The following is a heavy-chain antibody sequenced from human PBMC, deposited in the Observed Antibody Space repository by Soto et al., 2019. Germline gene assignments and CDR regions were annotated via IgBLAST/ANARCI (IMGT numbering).Heavy chain of an antibody. CDR2: IIASNGNT. V-gene: IGHV1-3*01. D-gene: IGHD3-10*01. J-gene: IGHJ6*03. CDR1: GGTFSSYT. Sequence: VKVSCKASGGTFSSYTISWVRQAPGQGLEWMGWIIASNGNTKYSQKFQGRVTITRDTSASTAYMELSSLRSEDTAVYYCARSVYRGVITNYYMDVWRKGTTVTVSS. CDR3: ARSVYRGVITNYYMDV.